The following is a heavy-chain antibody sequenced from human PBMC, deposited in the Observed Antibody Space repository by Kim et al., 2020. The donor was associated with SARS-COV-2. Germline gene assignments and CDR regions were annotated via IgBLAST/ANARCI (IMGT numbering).Heavy chain of an antibody. CDR3: AGRYYGSGSYLFDY. CDR1: GFTFRNYW. D-gene: IGHD3-10*01. J-gene: IGHJ4*02. Sequence: GGSLRLSCAASGFTFRNYWMHWVRQAPGKGLVWVSRINSDGSSTNYADSVKGRFTISRDNAKNTLYLQMNSLRAEDTAVYYCAGRYYGSGSYLFDYWGQGTLVTVSS. V-gene: IGHV3-74*01. CDR2: INSDGSST.